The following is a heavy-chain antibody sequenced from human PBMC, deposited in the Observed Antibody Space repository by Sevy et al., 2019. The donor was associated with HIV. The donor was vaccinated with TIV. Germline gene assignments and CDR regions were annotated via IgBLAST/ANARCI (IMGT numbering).Heavy chain of an antibody. CDR1: GFGLSNHA. Sequence: GESLKISCAASGFGLSNHAMIWVRQAPVKGLEWVAGISYDARKKYYADSVRDRFTISRDDSKNTLYLQMNSLTTEDTAVYYCARLVGYCSGGRCSIIDFWGQGTLVTVSS. CDR2: ISYDARKK. CDR3: ARLVGYCSGGRCSIIDF. D-gene: IGHD2-15*01. V-gene: IGHV3-30*01. J-gene: IGHJ4*02.